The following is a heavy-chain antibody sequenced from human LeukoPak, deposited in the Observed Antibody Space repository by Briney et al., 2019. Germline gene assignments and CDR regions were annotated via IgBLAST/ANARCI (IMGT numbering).Heavy chain of an antibody. D-gene: IGHD3-22*01. Sequence: PSETLSLTCTVSGGSISSSSYYWGWIRQPPGKGLEWIGSIYYSGSTYYNPSLKSRVTISVDTSKNQFSLKLSSVTAADTAVYYCARGLDYYDSSGQYDYWGQGTLVTVSS. V-gene: IGHV4-39*01. CDR3: ARGLDYYDSSGQYDY. CDR1: GGSISSSSYY. CDR2: IYYSGST. J-gene: IGHJ4*02.